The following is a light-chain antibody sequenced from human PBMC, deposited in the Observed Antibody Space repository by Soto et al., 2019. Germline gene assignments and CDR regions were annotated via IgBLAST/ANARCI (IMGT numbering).Light chain of an antibody. Sequence: EIVMTQSPATLSVSPGERATLSCRASQSVSSNLAWYQQKPGQAPRLLISGASTRATGIPARFSGSGSGTEFTLTISSLQSEDFAVYYCQQYNNWPGKFGQGTKVDIK. CDR2: GAS. J-gene: IGKJ1*01. CDR3: QQYNNWPGK. V-gene: IGKV3-15*01. CDR1: QSVSSN.